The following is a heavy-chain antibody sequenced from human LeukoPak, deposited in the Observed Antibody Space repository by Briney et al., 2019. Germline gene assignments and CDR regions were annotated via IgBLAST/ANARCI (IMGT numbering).Heavy chain of an antibody. V-gene: IGHV3-23*01. CDR2: ISGSGGTT. J-gene: IGHJ4*02. CDR1: GFTFSSYT. D-gene: IGHD6-13*01. Sequence: GGSLRLSCAASGFTFSSYTMTWVRQAPGKGLEWVSVISGSGGTTYYADSVKGRFTISRDNSKHTLYLQMNSLRAEDTALYYCAKGRTGYIPDFWGQGTLVTVAS. CDR3: AKGRTGYIPDF.